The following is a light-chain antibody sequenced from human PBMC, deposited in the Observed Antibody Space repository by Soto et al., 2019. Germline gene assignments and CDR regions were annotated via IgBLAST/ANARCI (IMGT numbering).Light chain of an antibody. V-gene: IGKV3-15*01. CDR1: QSVSSN. J-gene: IGKJ4*01. CDR2: GAS. CDR3: QHYNKLPLT. Sequence: EIVLTQSPATLSVSPGERATLSCRASQSVSSNLAWYQQKPGQAPRLVIYGASTRATGIPARFSGSGSGTEFTLTISSLQSEDFAVYYCQHYNKLPLTFGGGAKVDIK.